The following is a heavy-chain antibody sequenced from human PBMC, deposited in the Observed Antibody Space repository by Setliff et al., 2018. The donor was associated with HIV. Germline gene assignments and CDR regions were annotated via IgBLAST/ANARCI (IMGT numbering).Heavy chain of an antibody. CDR3: ATGIVAATYFDY. D-gene: IGHD1-26*01. CDR1: GFNFRSYS. V-gene: IGHV3-30*04. Sequence: PGGSLRLSCAASGFNFRSYSLHWVRQAPGEGLEWVAVISYDGTTAYYADSVKGRFTASRDNSKNTLYLQMDSLRPDDTAVYFCATGIVAATYFDYWGQGTLVTVSS. J-gene: IGHJ4*02. CDR2: ISYDGTTA.